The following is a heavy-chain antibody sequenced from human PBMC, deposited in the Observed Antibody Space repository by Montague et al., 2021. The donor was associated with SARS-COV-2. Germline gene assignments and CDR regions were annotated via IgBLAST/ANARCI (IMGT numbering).Heavy chain of an antibody. D-gene: IGHD6-19*01. CDR2: IYHSGST. Sequence: SETLSLTCTVSGYSISTGYYWGWIRQPPGKGLEWIGTIYHSGSTYFNPSLESRVTISVDTSKNQFSLNLSSVTAADTAVYYCAKVAGSHDTFDIWGRGTMVTVPA. J-gene: IGHJ3*02. CDR1: GYSISTGYY. V-gene: IGHV4-38-2*02. CDR3: AKVAGSHDTFDI.